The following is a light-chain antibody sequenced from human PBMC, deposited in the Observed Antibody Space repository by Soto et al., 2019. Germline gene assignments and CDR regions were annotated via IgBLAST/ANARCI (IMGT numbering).Light chain of an antibody. J-gene: IGKJ3*01. Sequence: DIVMTQSPDSLAVSLGERATINCKSSQSDLYSSNNKNYLAWYQQKPGQPPKLLIYWASTRESGVPDRFSGSGSGTDFTLTISSLQAEDVAVYYCQQYYSTPITFGPGTKVDIK. CDR3: QQYYSTPIT. CDR1: QSDLYSSNNKNY. CDR2: WAS. V-gene: IGKV4-1*01.